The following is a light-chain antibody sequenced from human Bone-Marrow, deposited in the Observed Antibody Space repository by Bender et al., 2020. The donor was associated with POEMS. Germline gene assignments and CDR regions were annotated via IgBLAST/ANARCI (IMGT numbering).Light chain of an antibody. CDR3: SSYTSTNVL. CDR1: SSDIGGYRF. J-gene: IGLJ2*01. CDR2: DVN. Sequence: ALTQPASVSGSPGQSITISCTGTSSDIGGYRFVSWYQQHPGKAPKLMIFDVNNRPSGVSNRFSGSKSGNTASLTISGLQAEDEAHYYCSSYTSTNVLFGGGTKLTVL. V-gene: IGLV2-14*01.